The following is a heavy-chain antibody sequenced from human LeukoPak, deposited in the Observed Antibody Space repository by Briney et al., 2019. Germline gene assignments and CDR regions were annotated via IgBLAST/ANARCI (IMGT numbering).Heavy chain of an antibody. CDR2: IKEDGSEK. CDR1: GFIFSSYS. CDR3: ARDRTGGYFDY. Sequence: GGSLRLSCAASGFIFSSYSMSWVRQAPGKGLEWVANIKEDGSEKYYVDSMKGRFTISRDNAKNSLYLQMSSLRVEDTAVYYCARDRTGGYFDYWGQGTLVTVSS. J-gene: IGHJ4*02. D-gene: IGHD4-23*01. V-gene: IGHV3-7*03.